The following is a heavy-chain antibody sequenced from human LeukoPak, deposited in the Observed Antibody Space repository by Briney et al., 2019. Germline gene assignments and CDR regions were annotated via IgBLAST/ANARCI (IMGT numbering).Heavy chain of an antibody. CDR2: IHPSTGNP. D-gene: IGHD1-26*01. J-gene: IGHJ4*02. Sequence: ASVKVSCKASGYTFTNYAINWVRQAPGQGLEWMGWIHPSTGNPTYAQGFTGRFVFSLDTSVSTAYLQISSLKAEDTAVYYCARDRLGSPDYWGQGTLVTVSS. CDR3: ARDRLGSPDY. V-gene: IGHV7-4-1*02. CDR1: GYTFTNYA.